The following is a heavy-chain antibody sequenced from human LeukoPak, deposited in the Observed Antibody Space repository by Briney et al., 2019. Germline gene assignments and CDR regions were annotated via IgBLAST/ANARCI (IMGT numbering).Heavy chain of an antibody. CDR3: ARDKGDYGDYYWFDP. D-gene: IGHD4-17*01. CDR2: IYHSGST. J-gene: IGHJ5*02. CDR1: GYTISSAYY. Sequence: SETLSLTCTVSGYTISSAYYWGWIRQPPGKGLEWIGSIYHSGSTYYNPSLKSRVTISVDTSKNQFSLKLRSVTAADTAVYYCARDKGDYGDYYWFDPWGQGTLVTVSS. V-gene: IGHV4-38-2*02.